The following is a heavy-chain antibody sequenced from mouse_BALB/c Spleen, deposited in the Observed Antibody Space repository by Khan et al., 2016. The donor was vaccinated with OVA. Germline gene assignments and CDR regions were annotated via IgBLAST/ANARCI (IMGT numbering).Heavy chain of an antibody. CDR3: ARGNYYGYYFDY. Sequence: EVQLVESGPGLVKPSQSLSLTCTVTGYSITSGYAWNWLRQFPGNKLEWMGYISYSGATSYTPSLKSRISITRDTSKNQFFLQLNSVTTEDTATYYCARGNYYGYYFDYWGQGTTLTVSS. CDR1: GYSITSGYA. J-gene: IGHJ2*01. V-gene: IGHV3-2*02. CDR2: ISYSGAT. D-gene: IGHD1-1*01.